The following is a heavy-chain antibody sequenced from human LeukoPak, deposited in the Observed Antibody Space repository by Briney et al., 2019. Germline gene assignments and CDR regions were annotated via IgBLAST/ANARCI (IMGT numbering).Heavy chain of an antibody. CDR1: GGSILSTNW. J-gene: IGHJ4*02. CDR2: VHLSGAS. D-gene: IGHD1-26*01. Sequence: SGTLSLTCAVSGGSILSTNWWSWVRQPPGKGLEWIGEVHLSGASNYNPSLKSRVSMSIDKSRNHLSLELTSVTAADTAIYCCARESGAFSPFGFWGQGTLVTVSS. V-gene: IGHV4-4*01. CDR3: ARESGAFSPFGF.